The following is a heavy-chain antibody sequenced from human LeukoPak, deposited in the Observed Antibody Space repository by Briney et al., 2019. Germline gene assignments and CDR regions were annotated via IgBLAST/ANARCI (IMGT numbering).Heavy chain of an antibody. V-gene: IGHV3-74*03. CDR3: ARSPPGESAFDI. D-gene: IGHD3-10*01. CDR1: GFTFSSYW. CDR2: IDSDGYST. J-gene: IGHJ3*02. Sequence: GGSLRLSCAASGFTFSSYWMHWVRQDPGKGLVWVSRIDSDGYSTKYADSVSGRFTISRDNAKNTLYLQMNSLRAEDTAVYCCARSPPGESAFDIWGQGTMVTVSS.